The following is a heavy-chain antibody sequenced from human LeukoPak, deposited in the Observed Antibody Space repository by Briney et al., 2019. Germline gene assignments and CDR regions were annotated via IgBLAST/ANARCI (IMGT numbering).Heavy chain of an antibody. CDR2: IYYSGST. D-gene: IGHD2-8*01. J-gene: IGHJ3*02. CDR3: ARALYRDDAFDI. Sequence: SETLSLTCTVSAGSISSYYWSWIRQPPGKGLEWIGYIYYSGSTNYNPSLKSRVTISVDTSKNQFSLKLSSVTAADTAVYYCARALYRDDAFDIWGQGTMVTVSS. V-gene: IGHV4-59*01. CDR1: AGSISSYY.